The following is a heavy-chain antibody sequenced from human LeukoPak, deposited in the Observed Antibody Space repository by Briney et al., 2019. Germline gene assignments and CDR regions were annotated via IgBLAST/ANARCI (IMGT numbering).Heavy chain of an antibody. CDR3: ARDRTAAITNWFDP. CDR2: INPNSGGT. D-gene: IGHD2-2*02. V-gene: IGHV1-2*02. Sequence: ASVKVSCKASGYTFTGYYMHWVRQAPGQGLEWMGWINPNSGGTNYAQKFQGRVTMTRDTSIGTAYMELSRLRSDDTAVYYCARDRTAAITNWFDPWGQGTLVTVSS. CDR1: GYTFTGYY. J-gene: IGHJ5*02.